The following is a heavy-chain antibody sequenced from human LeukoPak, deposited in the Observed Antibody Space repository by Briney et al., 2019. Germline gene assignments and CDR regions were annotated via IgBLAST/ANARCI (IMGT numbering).Heavy chain of an antibody. CDR2: IYHSGST. CDR1: GYSISSGYY. V-gene: IGHV4-38-2*02. Sequence: SETLPLTCTVSGYSISSGYYWGWIRQPPGKGLEWIGSIYHSGSTYYNPSLKSRVTISVDTSKNQFSLKLSSVTAADTAVYYCARDLWYCSGGSCLPAWGQGTLVTVSS. D-gene: IGHD2-15*01. J-gene: IGHJ1*01. CDR3: ARDLWYCSGGSCLPA.